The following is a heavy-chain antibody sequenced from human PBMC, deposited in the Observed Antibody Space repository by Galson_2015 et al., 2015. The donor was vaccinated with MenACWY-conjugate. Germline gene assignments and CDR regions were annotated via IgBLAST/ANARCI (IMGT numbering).Heavy chain of an antibody. CDR3: TTHKPDSWGGLLFHFYMDV. CDR1: GFTFSTFG. D-gene: IGHD2-21*01. V-gene: IGHV3-15*01. CDR2: IKSQTDGGKI. J-gene: IGHJ6*03. Sequence: SLRLSCAASGFTFSTFGMSWVRQAPGKGLEWVGRIKSQTDGGKIDYAAPVKGRFTISRDDSKNTLYLQMNSLKIEDTAVYYCTTHKPDSWGGLLFHFYMDVWGKGTTVTVSS.